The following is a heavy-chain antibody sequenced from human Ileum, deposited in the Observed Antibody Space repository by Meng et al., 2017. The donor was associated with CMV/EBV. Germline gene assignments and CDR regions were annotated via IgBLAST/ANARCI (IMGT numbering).Heavy chain of an antibody. J-gene: IGHJ4*02. Sequence: VQSRQWGAGLLKPSETLSLTCAADGGSLRGHYCNWIRQPPGNGLQWIAEINHVGRTNSNPSLASRVTISQDTSKTQCSLKLNSVTVADSAVYYCARGLFRYPAYFDLWGQGTLVTVSS. CDR1: GGSLRGHY. CDR3: ARGLFRYPAYFDL. V-gene: IGHV4-34*01. D-gene: IGHD3-16*02. CDR2: INHVGRT.